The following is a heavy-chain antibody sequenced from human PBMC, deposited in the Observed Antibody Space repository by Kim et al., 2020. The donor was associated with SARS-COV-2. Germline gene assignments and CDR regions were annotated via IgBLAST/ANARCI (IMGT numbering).Heavy chain of an antibody. CDR3: ARDLSEIAARPYYGMDV. CDR2: IIPIFGTT. V-gene: IGHV1-69*13. J-gene: IGHJ6*02. Sequence: SVKVSCKASGGTFSSYAISWVRQAPGQGLEWMGGIIPIFGTTNYAQKFQGRVTITADESTSTAYMELSSLRSEDTAVYYCARDLSEIAARPYYGMDVWGQGTTVTVSS. D-gene: IGHD6-6*01. CDR1: GGTFSSYA.